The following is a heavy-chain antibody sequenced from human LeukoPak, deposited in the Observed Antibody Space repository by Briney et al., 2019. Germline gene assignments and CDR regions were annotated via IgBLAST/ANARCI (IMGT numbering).Heavy chain of an antibody. J-gene: IGHJ2*01. V-gene: IGHV4-4*07. CDR3: ASRQGYYDSSGYYYDWYFDL. CDR2: IYTSGST. D-gene: IGHD3-22*01. CDR1: GGSISSYY. Sequence: SETLSLTCTVSGGSISSYYWSWIRQPAGKGLEWIGRIYTSGSTNYNPSLKSRVTISVDTSKNQFSLKLSSVTAADTAVYYCASRQGYYDSSGYYYDWYFDLWGRGTLVTVSS.